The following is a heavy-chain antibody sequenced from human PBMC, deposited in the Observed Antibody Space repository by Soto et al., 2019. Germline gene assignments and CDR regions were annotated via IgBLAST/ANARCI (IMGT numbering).Heavy chain of an antibody. CDR2: IYYSGST. J-gene: IGHJ5*02. D-gene: IGHD3-16*01. CDR3: ARFPWGWFDP. V-gene: IGHV4-30-4*01. CDR1: GGSISSGDYY. Sequence: SETLSLTCTVSGGSISSGDYYWSWIRQPPGKGLEWIGYIYYSGSTYYSPSLKSRVTISVDTSKNQFSLKLSSVTAADTAVYYCARFPWGWFDPWGQGTLVTVSS.